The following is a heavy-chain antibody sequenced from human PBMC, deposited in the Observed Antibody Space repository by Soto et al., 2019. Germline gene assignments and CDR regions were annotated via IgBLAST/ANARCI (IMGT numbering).Heavy chain of an antibody. V-gene: IGHV4-59*01. CDR2: IYYSGST. CDR3: ARGNFVGIAARQYYYYGMDV. J-gene: IGHJ6*02. Sequence: SETLSLTCTVSGGSISSYYCSWIRQPPGKGLEWIGYIYYSGSTNYNPSLKSRVTISVDTSKNQFSLKLSSVTAADTAVYYCARGNFVGIAARQYYYYGMDVWGQGTTVTVSS. CDR1: GGSISSYY. D-gene: IGHD6-6*01.